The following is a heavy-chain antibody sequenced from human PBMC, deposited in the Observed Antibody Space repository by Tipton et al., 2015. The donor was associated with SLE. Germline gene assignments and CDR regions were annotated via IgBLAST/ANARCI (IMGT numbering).Heavy chain of an antibody. CDR2: VNPSSGNT. Sequence: QLVQSGPEVKKPGASVKVSCEASGYTFSSYDISWVRQATGQGLEWMGWVNPSSGNTGYVQKFQGRVTMTRDTSISTAYMELSSLRSEDTAVYYCARGGVGGYDYFDYWGQGTLVTVSS. CDR3: ARGGVGGYDYFDY. CDR1: GYTFSSYD. V-gene: IGHV1-8*01. D-gene: IGHD5-12*01. J-gene: IGHJ4*02.